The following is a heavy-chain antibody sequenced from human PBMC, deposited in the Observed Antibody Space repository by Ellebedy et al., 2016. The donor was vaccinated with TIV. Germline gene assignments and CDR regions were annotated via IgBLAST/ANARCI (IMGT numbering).Heavy chain of an antibody. Sequence: ESLKISCAASGFTLSDAWLSWVRQAPGEGLEWIGRIKSKAGGGTPDYPAPVKDRFTIPRDDSNNTLNLQINSLMNDEKAMDYCTINYFDYWGQGTLVTVSS. CDR2: IKSKAGGGTP. J-gene: IGHJ4*02. CDR1: GFTLSDAW. CDR3: TINYFDY. V-gene: IGHV3-15*01.